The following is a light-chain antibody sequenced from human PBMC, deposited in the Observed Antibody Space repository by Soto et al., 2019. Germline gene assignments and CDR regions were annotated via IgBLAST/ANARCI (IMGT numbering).Light chain of an antibody. V-gene: IGKV1-9*01. CDR2: RAS. CDR3: QQLNSNPPT. J-gene: IGKJ2*01. Sequence: DIPLTQSPSFLSASVGDRVTIACRASKGISTYLAWYQQKPGKAPNLLIFRASTLQSGVPSRFSGSGSGTEFTLTVSSLQPEDFAAYYCQQLNSNPPTFGQGTKLEIK. CDR1: KGISTY.